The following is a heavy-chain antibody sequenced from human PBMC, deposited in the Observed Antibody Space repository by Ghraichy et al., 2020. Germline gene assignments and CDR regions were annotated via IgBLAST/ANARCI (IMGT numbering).Heavy chain of an antibody. V-gene: IGHV1-18*04. Sequence: ASVKVSCKASGYTFTSYGISWVRQAPGQGLEWMGWISAFNGNTNYAQKLQGRVTMTTDTSTSTAYMELRSLRSDDTAVYYCARFIDSSGYYNLYYYYMDVWGKGTTVTVSS. CDR1: GYTFTSYG. J-gene: IGHJ6*03. CDR2: ISAFNGNT. CDR3: ARFIDSSGYYNLYYYYMDV. D-gene: IGHD3-22*01.